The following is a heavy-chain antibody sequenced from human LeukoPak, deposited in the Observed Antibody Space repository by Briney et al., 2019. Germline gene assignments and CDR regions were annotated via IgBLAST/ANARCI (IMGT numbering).Heavy chain of an antibody. CDR3: ARERIAAAATGGYNWFDP. V-gene: IGHV4-39*07. Sequence: SETLSLTCTVSGGSISSSSYYWGWIRQPPGKGLEWIGSIYYSGSTYYNPSLKSRVTISVDTSKNQFSLKLSSVTAADTAVYYCARERIAAAATGGYNWFDPWGQGTLVTVSS. CDR1: GGSISSSSYY. CDR2: IYYSGST. D-gene: IGHD6-13*01. J-gene: IGHJ5*02.